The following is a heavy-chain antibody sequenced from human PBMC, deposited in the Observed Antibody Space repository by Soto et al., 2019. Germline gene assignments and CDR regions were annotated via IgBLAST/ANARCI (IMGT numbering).Heavy chain of an antibody. Sequence: PGESLKISCKGSGYSFTSYWIGWVRQMPGKGLEWMGIIYPGDSDTRYSPSFQGQVTISADKSISTAYLQWSSLKASDTAMYYCARLPGGVPAAISMDVWGQGTTVTVSS. D-gene: IGHD2-2*01. J-gene: IGHJ6*02. CDR2: IYPGDSDT. CDR1: GYSFTSYW. CDR3: ARLPGGVPAAISMDV. V-gene: IGHV5-51*01.